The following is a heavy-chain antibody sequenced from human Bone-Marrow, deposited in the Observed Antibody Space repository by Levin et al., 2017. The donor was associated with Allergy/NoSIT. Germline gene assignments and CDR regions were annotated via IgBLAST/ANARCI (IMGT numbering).Heavy chain of an antibody. CDR2: IKSKTDGGKT. D-gene: IGHD2-2*01. CDR3: TTVLIVVLPVALDY. Sequence: GGSLRLSCGASGFSFTNAWMSWVRQAPGKGLEWVGRIKSKTDGGKTEYVAPVKGTFTISRDDSTNTLYLQMNNLKAEETAVYYCTTVLIVVLPVALDYWGQGALVTVSS. V-gene: IGHV3-15*01. CDR1: GFSFTNAW. J-gene: IGHJ4*02.